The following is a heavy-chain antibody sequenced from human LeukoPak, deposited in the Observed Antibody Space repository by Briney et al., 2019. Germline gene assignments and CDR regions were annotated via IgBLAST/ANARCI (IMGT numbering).Heavy chain of an antibody. CDR2: IKGKADGEAT. V-gene: IGHV3-15*01. J-gene: IGHJ5*02. CDR3: TTELYWYPYYLDA. Sequence: GGSLRLSCAASGFTFSSYWMTWVRQAPGKGLEWVGRIKGKADGEATDYDGPVKGRFTISRDDSKNMVYLQMKSLKIEDSAVYFCTTELYWYPYYLDAWGQGISVTVSS. D-gene: IGHD2-8*02. CDR1: GFTFSSYW.